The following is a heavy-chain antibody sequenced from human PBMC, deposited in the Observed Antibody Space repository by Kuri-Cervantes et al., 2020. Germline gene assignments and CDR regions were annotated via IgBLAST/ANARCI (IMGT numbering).Heavy chain of an antibody. CDR1: GFTFSSYG. Sequence: GESLKISCAASGFTFSSYGMHWVRQAPGKGLEWVAVIWYDGSNKYYADSVKGRFTISRDNAKNSLYLQMNSLRAEDTAVYYCARGAADSSGWYGYYYYGMDVWGQGTTVTVSS. CDR3: ARGAADSSGWYGYYYYGMDV. D-gene: IGHD6-19*01. J-gene: IGHJ6*02. CDR2: IWYDGSNK. V-gene: IGHV3-33*01.